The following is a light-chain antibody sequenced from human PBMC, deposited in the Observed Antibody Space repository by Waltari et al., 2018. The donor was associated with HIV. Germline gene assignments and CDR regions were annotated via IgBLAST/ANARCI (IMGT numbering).Light chain of an antibody. J-gene: IGLJ1*01. V-gene: IGLV3-21*02. Sequence: SYVLTQPPSVSVAPGQTARITCWGNNIGSKRVHWYQQKAGQAPVLVVYNASDRPSGIPERFAGSNSGNTATLTLSRVEAGDEADYYCHVWDRSSDHHVFGTGTKVTVL. CDR1: NIGSKR. CDR2: NAS. CDR3: HVWDRSSDHHV.